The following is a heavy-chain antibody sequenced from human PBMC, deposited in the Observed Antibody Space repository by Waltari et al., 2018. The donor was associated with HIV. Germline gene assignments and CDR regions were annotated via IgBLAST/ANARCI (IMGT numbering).Heavy chain of an antibody. CDR1: GFSFGGYA. Sequence: EVQLGESGGGLVQPGRSLRLSCATSGFSFGGYALSWFRQAPGKGLEWVGFIRSKAYGGTTQYAASVKGRFTISRDDSKSIAYLQMNSLKTEDTALYYCTRGTFTVTYYFDYWGRGTLVTVSS. D-gene: IGHD4-17*01. CDR3: TRGTFTVTYYFDY. CDR2: IRSKAYGGTT. J-gene: IGHJ4*02. V-gene: IGHV3-49*03.